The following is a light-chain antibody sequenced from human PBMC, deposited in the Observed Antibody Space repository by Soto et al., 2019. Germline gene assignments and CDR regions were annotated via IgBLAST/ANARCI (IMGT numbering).Light chain of an antibody. V-gene: IGKV1-5*01. CDR2: DAS. CDR3: QQYGTFSGT. CDR1: QSISSW. J-gene: IGKJ1*01. Sequence: IQIPQSSSTLSASVGDRVTITCWASQSISSWLAWYQQKPGKAPKLLIYDASNLESGVPSRFSGSGSGTEFTLTISSLQPDDFATYYCQQYGTFSGTFGPGTKVDI.